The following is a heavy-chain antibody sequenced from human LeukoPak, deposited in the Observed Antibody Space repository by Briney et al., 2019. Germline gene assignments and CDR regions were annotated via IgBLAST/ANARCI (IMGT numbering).Heavy chain of an antibody. Sequence: SETLSLTCTVSGGSIKTYYWSWSRQSPGKGLEWIGSMSYSGTSNYIPSLKSRVSMTIDKSKNQFSLKLTSVTAADTALYFCAAGSRPYYFYYMAVWGTGATVTVSS. CDR2: MSYSGTS. CDR1: GGSIKTYY. CDR3: AAGSRPYYFYYMAV. V-gene: IGHV4-59*08. J-gene: IGHJ6*03.